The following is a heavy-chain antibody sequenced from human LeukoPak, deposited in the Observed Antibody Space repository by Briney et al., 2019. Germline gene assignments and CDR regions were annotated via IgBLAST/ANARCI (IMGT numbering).Heavy chain of an antibody. D-gene: IGHD3-3*01. V-gene: IGHV4-39*01. J-gene: IGHJ4*02. CDR1: GGSISSSSYY. CDR3: ASRDDFWSGPIDY. Sequence: PSETLSLTCTVSGGSISSSSYYWGWIRQPPGKGLEWIGSIYYSGSTYYNPSLKSRVTISVDTSKNQFSLKLSSVTAADTAAYYCASRDDFWSGPIDYWGQGTLVTVSS. CDR2: IYYSGST.